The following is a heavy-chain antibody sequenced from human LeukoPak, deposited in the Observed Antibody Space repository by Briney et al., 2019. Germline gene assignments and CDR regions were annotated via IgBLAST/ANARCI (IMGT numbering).Heavy chain of an antibody. Sequence: GGSLRLSCAASGFTFSTYAMSWVRQAPGKGLEWVGFIRNKAYGGTTDYAASVKGRFTISRDDSKSIAYLQVNSLKTDDTAVYYCTKYASSGWYFDYWGQGTLVTVSS. CDR1: GFTFSTYA. CDR3: TKYASSGWYFDY. D-gene: IGHD6-25*01. CDR2: IRNKAYGGTT. V-gene: IGHV3-49*04. J-gene: IGHJ4*02.